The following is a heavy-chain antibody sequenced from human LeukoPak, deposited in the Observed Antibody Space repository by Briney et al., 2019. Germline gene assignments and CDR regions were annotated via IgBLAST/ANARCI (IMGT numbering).Heavy chain of an antibody. CDR1: GYTFTGYY. CDR2: INPNSGGT. CDR3: ARHYYDSSGYYYYYYMDV. D-gene: IGHD3-22*01. V-gene: IGHV1-2*02. Sequence: GASVKVSCKASGYTFTGYYMHWVRQAPGQGLEWMGWINPNSGGTNYAQKFQGRVTMTRDTSISTAYMELSRLRSDDTAVYYCARHYYDSSGYYYYYYMDVWGKGTTVTVSS. J-gene: IGHJ6*03.